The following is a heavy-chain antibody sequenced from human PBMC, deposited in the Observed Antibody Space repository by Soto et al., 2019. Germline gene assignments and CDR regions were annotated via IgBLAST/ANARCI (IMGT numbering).Heavy chain of an antibody. Sequence: QVQLVQSGAEVKKPGSSVKVSCKASGGTFSSYAISWVRQAPGQGLEWMGGIIPIFGTANYAQKFQGRVTITADESTGTAYMELSSLRSEDTAVYYCARGQCISTSCYAYYYYGMDVWGQGTTVTVSS. CDR2: IIPIFGTA. D-gene: IGHD2-2*01. CDR3: ARGQCISTSCYAYYYYGMDV. V-gene: IGHV1-69*12. J-gene: IGHJ6*02. CDR1: GGTFSSYA.